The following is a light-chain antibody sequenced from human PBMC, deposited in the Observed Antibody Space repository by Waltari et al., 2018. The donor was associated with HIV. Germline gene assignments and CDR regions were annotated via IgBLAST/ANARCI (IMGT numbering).Light chain of an antibody. CDR3: AAAWDDSLNGPV. Sequence: QSVLTKPPPLLEAPRQRFTLPCSEGSPTIGNNAVNWSQQLPGKAPKLLIYYDDLLPSGVSDRFSGSKSGTSASLAISGLQSEDEADYYCAAAWDDSLNGPVFGGGTKLTVL. V-gene: IGLV1-36*01. CDR1: SPTIGNNA. J-gene: IGLJ2*01. CDR2: YDD.